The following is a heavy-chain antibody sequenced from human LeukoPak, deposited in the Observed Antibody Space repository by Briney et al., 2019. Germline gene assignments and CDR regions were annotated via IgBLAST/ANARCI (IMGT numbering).Heavy chain of an antibody. CDR3: ARDSIAVAGTTYDY. J-gene: IGHJ4*02. CDR2: ISYDGSNK. CDR1: GFTFSSYA. D-gene: IGHD6-19*01. V-gene: IGHV3-30-3*01. Sequence: GGSLRLSCAASGFTFSSYAMSWVRQAPGKGLEWVAVISYDGSNKYYADSVKGRFTISRDNSKNTLYLQMNSLRAEDTAVYYCARDSIAVAGTTYDYWGQGTLVTVSS.